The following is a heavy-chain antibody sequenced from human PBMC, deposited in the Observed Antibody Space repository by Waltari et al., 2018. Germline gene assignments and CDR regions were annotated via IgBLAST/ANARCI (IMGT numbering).Heavy chain of an antibody. Sequence: EVQLVQSGAEVKKPGATVKISCKASGYTFTDYYMHWVQQAPGKGLEWMGLFDPEDVEPTYSEKFQGRVTITADTSTDTAYMELSSLRSEDTAVYYCATVSYCSSTSCITSYYYYYMDVWGKGTTVTVSS. D-gene: IGHD2-2*01. CDR1: GYTFTDYY. CDR3: ATVSYCSSTSCITSYYYYYMDV. J-gene: IGHJ6*03. V-gene: IGHV1-69-2*01. CDR2: FDPEDVEP.